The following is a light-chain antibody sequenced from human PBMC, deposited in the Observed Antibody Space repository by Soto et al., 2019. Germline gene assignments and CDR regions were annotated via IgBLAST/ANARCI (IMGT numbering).Light chain of an antibody. CDR3: SSFTSSTTYV. Sequence: QSVLTQSASVSGSPGQSITISCTGTSSDVGNYNYVSWYQQHPGEVPKLIIFNVNNRPLGVSNRFSGSKSGNTASLTISGLQAEDEADYYCSSFTSSTTYVFGTGTRSPS. CDR1: SSDVGNYNY. CDR2: NVN. J-gene: IGLJ1*01. V-gene: IGLV2-14*01.